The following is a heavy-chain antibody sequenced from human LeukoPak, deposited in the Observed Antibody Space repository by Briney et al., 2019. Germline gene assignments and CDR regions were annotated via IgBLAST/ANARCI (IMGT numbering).Heavy chain of an antibody. J-gene: IGHJ4*02. Sequence: GGSLRLSCAASGFTFSSYAMSWVRQAPGKGLEWVSAISGSGGSTYYADSVKGRFTISRDNSKNTLYLQMNSLRAEDTAVYYCGKTKPDYGGNSFKALYYFDYWGQGTLVTVSS. CDR3: GKTKPDYGGNSFKALYYFDY. CDR2: ISGSGGST. V-gene: IGHV3-23*01. D-gene: IGHD4-23*01. CDR1: GFTFSSYA.